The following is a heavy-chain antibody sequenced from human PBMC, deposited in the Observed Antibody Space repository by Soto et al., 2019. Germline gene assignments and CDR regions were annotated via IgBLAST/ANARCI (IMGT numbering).Heavy chain of an antibody. D-gene: IGHD3-10*01. V-gene: IGHV2-5*01. Sequence: QITLKESGPTLVIPTQTLTLSCTFSGFSLTTSEVAVSWIRQPPGKALEWLALIYWNDDKRYSPSLKSRLTITQDTSKNHVVLTKTNMDPVATATYYCERRKAHYYGLFDFWGHGTLVAVSS. J-gene: IGHJ4*01. CDR1: GFSLTTSEVA. CDR2: IYWNDDK. CDR3: ERRKAHYYGLFDF.